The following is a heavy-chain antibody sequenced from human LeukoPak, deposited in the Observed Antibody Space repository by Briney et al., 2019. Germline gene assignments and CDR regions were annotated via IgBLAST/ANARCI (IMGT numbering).Heavy chain of an antibody. Sequence: GGSLRLSCAASGFTFSSYAINWVRQAPGKGLEWVSANSGNGGTTYYADSVKGRFTISRDNSKNTLYLQMNSLRVEDTAVYYCAKSSSWSRYYFDYWGQGTLVTVSS. CDR1: GFTFSSYA. V-gene: IGHV3-23*01. CDR2: NSGNGGTT. J-gene: IGHJ4*02. CDR3: AKSSSWSRYYFDY. D-gene: IGHD6-13*01.